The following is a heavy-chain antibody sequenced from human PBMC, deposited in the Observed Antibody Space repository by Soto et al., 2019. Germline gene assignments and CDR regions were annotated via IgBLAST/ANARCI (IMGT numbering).Heavy chain of an antibody. CDR2: ISGSGGST. CDR1: GFTFSSYA. J-gene: IGHJ1*01. V-gene: IGHV3-23*01. D-gene: IGHD2-15*01. Sequence: EVQLLESGGGLVQPGGSLRLSCAASGFTFSSYAMSWVRQAPGKGLEWVSAISGSGGSTYYADSVKGRFTISRDNSKNTLYLQMNSLRAEDTAVYYFAKAFVSLRRGYCSGGSCYAYFQHWGQGTLVTVSS. CDR3: AKAFVSLRRGYCSGGSCYAYFQH.